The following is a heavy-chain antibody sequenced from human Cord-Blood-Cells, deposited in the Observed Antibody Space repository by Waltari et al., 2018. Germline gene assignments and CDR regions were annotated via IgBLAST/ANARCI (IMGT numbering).Heavy chain of an antibody. CDR2: ISWDGGST. D-gene: IGHD3-10*01. V-gene: IGHV3-43D*03. CDR3: ARGGSGRDAFDI. J-gene: IGHJ3*02. Sequence: DVQLVASGGVVVQLGGSLRLSCAASGFNFDDYAMHWVRQAPGKGLEWVSLISWDGGSTYYAESVKGRFTISRDNSKNSLYLQMSGLRAEDTALYYCARGGSGRDAFDIWGQGTMVTVSS. CDR1: GFNFDDYA.